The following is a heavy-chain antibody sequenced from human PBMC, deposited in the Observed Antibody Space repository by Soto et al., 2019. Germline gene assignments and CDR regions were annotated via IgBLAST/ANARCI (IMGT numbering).Heavy chain of an antibody. J-gene: IGHJ4*02. D-gene: IGHD2-15*01. CDR2: ISAYNGNT. CDR3: ARDVVYCSGGSCSKILDY. Sequence: ASVKVSCKASGYTFTSYGISWVRQAPGQGLERMGWISAYNGNTNYAQKLQGRVTMTTDTSTSTAYMELRSLRSDDTAVYYCARDVVYCSGGSCSKILDYWGQGTLVTVSS. CDR1: GYTFTSYG. V-gene: IGHV1-18*01.